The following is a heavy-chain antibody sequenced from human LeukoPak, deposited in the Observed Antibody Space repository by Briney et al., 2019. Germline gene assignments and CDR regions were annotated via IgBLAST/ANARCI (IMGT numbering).Heavy chain of an antibody. CDR3: ARGRWGPWYFDL. Sequence: SETLSLTCTVSGGSISSSYWGWIRQSPGKGLEWIGYMYYTGSTNYNPSFKSRVTLSVDTSTNEFSLKLSSVTAADTAVYYRARGRWGPWYFDLWGRGTLVTVSS. D-gene: IGHD5-24*01. V-gene: IGHV4-59*12. CDR1: GGSISSSY. J-gene: IGHJ2*01. CDR2: MYYTGST.